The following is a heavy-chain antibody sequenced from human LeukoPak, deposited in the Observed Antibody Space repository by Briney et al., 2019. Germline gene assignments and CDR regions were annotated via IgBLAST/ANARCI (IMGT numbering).Heavy chain of an antibody. D-gene: IGHD3-22*01. CDR3: ARVDSSGYYYLDY. CDR2: IYYSGST. CDR1: GGSISSCY. J-gene: IGHJ4*02. Sequence: SETLSLSCTVSGGSISSCYWSWIRQPPGKGLEWIGYIYYSGSTNYNPSLKSRVTISVDTSKNQFSLKLSSVTAADTAVYYCARVDSSGYYYLDYWGQGTLVTVSS. V-gene: IGHV4-59*01.